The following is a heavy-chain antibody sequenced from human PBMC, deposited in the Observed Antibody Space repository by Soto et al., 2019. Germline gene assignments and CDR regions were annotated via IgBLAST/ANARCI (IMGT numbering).Heavy chain of an antibody. V-gene: IGHV3-13*01. CDR1: GFTFSSNH. J-gene: IGHJ4*01. CDR2: IGPAGDS. Sequence: DVHLVESGGGLVQPGGSLRLSCAVSGFTFSSNHLHWVRQGRGEGLEWVSGIGPAGDSYYSGSVKGRFIISRENAKNCLFLEIDNLRGHCLGVCFCGSVDVVLGVNFFDSCGQGTLVTVSS. CDR3: GSVDVVLGVNFFDS. D-gene: IGHD2-2*03.